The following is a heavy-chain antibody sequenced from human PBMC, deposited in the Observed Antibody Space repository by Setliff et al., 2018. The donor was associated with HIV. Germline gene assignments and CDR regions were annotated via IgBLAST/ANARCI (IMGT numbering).Heavy chain of an antibody. CDR2: IYTSGRT. Sequence: PSETLSLTCTVSGGSISSYYWSWIRQPAGKGLEWIGRIYTSGRTNYNPSLKSRVTMSVDPSKNQFSLKLSSVTAADTAVYYCARDQANYYDSSGYYYFDYWGQGTLVTVSS. J-gene: IGHJ4*02. CDR3: ARDQANYYDSSGYYYFDY. V-gene: IGHV4-4*07. CDR1: GGSISSYY. D-gene: IGHD3-22*01.